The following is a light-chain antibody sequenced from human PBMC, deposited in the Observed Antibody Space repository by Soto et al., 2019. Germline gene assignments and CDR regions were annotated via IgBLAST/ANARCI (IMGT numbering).Light chain of an antibody. CDR3: SSYTSSTHAV. CDR2: EVS. V-gene: IGLV2-14*01. Sequence: QSALTQPASVSGSPGQSITISCTGTSSDVGSYNFVSWYQQHPGKAPKLIIYEVSNRPSGISNRFSGSKSDNTASLTISGLQAEDEADYYCSSYTSSTHAVFGIGTKVNVL. J-gene: IGLJ1*01. CDR1: SSDVGSYNF.